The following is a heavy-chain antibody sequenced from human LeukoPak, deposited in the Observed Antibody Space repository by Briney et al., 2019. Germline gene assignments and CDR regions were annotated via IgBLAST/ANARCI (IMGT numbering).Heavy chain of an antibody. J-gene: IGHJ5*02. V-gene: IGHV1-18*01. CDR1: GYTFTSYD. CDR2: ISGHSGNT. CDR3: ARDFAWGSGGAPIDDNWLDP. D-gene: IGHD7-27*01. Sequence: GASVKVSCKASGYTFTSYDINWVRQAPGHGLEWMGWISGHSGNTNYAQKFQDRATMTTDTSTSTAYMELRSLRFDDTAVYYCARDFAWGSGGAPIDDNWLDPWGQGILVTVSS.